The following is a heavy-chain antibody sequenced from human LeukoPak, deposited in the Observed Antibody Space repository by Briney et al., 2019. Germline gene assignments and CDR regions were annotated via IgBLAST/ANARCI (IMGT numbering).Heavy chain of an antibody. CDR1: GGSISSSSYY. CDR3: ARHTPHDYGDPRDFDY. J-gene: IGHJ4*02. Sequence: SETLSLTCTVSGGSISSSSYYWGWIRQPPGKGLEWIGSIYYSGSTYYNPSLKSRVTISVDTSKNQFSLELSSVTAADTAVYYCARHTPHDYGDPRDFDYWGQGTLVTVSS. D-gene: IGHD4-17*01. V-gene: IGHV4-39*01. CDR2: IYYSGST.